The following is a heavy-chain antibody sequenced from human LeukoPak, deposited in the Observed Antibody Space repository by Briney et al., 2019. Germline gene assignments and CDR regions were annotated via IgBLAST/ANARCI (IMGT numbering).Heavy chain of an antibody. J-gene: IGHJ3*02. CDR3: ARDRDWLLESHVGAFDI. D-gene: IGHD3/OR15-3a*01. CDR1: RGTFSSYA. V-gene: IGHV1-69*05. Sequence: SVKVSCKASRGTFSSYAISWVRQAPGQGLEWMGRIIPIFGTANYAQKFQGRVTITTDESTSTAYMELSSLRSEDTAVYYCARDRDWLLESHVGAFDIWGQGTMVTVSS. CDR2: IIPIFGTA.